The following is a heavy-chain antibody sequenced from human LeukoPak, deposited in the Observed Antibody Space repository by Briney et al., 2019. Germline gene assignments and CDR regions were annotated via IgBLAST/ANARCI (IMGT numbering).Heavy chain of an antibody. D-gene: IGHD3-3*01. CDR1: GYTFTSYG. CDR2: ISAYNGNT. V-gene: IGHV1-18*01. CDR3: ARDQRVVIIPEGLGMDV. J-gene: IGHJ6*02. Sequence: GASVKVSCKASGYTFTSYGISWVRQAPGQGLEWMGWISAYNGNTNYAQKLQGRVTMTTDTSTSTAYMELRSLRSDDTAVYYCARDQRVVIIPEGLGMDVWGQETTVTVSS.